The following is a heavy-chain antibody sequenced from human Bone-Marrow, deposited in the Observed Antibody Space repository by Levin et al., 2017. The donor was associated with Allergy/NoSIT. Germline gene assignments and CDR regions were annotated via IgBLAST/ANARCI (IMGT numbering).Heavy chain of an antibody. J-gene: IGHJ4*02. D-gene: IGHD3-22*01. Sequence: RAGGSLRLSCVASGFIFSSYSMHWVRQAPGKGLEWVSYISGSGTTIYYADSVKGRFTISRDNAKNSLYLQMNSLRDDDTAVFYCARDIALPATMIMDNWGQGTLVTVSP. CDR3: ARDIALPATMIMDN. CDR2: ISGSGTTI. CDR1: GFIFSSYS. V-gene: IGHV3-48*02.